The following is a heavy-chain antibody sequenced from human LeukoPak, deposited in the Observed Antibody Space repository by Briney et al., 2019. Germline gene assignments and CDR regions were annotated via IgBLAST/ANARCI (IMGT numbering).Heavy chain of an antibody. D-gene: IGHD2-2*01. J-gene: IGHJ6*04. V-gene: IGHV1-46*01. CDR3: ARAIGCSSTSCPYTYYYYGMDV. CDR1: GYAFTSYY. CDR2: INPSDGST. Sequence: GASVKVSCKASGYAFTSYYIHWVRQAPGQGLEWMGIINPSDGSTSYAQKFQGRVTMTRDTSTSTVYMELSSLRSEDTAVYYCARAIGCSSTSCPYTYYYYGMDVWGKGTTVTVSS.